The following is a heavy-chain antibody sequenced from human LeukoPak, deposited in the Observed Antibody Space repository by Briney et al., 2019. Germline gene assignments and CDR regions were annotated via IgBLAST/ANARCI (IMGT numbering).Heavy chain of an antibody. V-gene: IGHV3-64*01. D-gene: IGHD4-17*01. CDR1: GFTFSSYA. J-gene: IGHJ6*03. CDR2: ISSNGGST. Sequence: GGSLRLSCAASGFTFSSYAMHWVRQAPGKGLEYVSAISSNGGSTYYANSVKGRFTISRDNSKNTLYLQMGSLRAEDMAVYYCARGYNGDYGRGIYYYMDVWGKGTTVTVSS. CDR3: ARGYNGDYGRGIYYYMDV.